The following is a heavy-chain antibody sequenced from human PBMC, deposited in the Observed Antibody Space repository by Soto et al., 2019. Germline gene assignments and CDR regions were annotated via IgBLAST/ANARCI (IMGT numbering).Heavy chain of an antibody. CDR2: IYYNGNT. D-gene: IGHD2-15*01. CDR1: GGSISSGDYY. CDR3: ARVYCSGGSCYHLDY. V-gene: IGHV4-31*03. Sequence: PSETLSLTCTVSGGSISSGDYYWSWIRQLPGKDLEWIAYIYYNGNTYYTPSLKSRATISLDTSRNQFFLNLNSVTAEDTAVYYCARVYCSGGSCYHLDYWGQGTLVTVSS. J-gene: IGHJ4*02.